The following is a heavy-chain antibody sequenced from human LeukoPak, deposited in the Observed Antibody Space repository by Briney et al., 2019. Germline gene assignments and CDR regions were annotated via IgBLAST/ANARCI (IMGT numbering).Heavy chain of an antibody. D-gene: IGHD3-22*01. CDR1: GGTFSSYA. CDR3: ARDLHYYDSSGYYYPNWFDP. J-gene: IGHJ5*02. CDR2: IIPIFGTA. V-gene: IGHV1-69*05. Sequence: ASVKVSCKASGGTFSSYAISWVRQAPGRGLEWMGRIIPIFGTANYAQKLQGGVTITTHESTRAAYMELSSLRSEDTAVYYRARDLHYYDSSGYYYPNWFDPWGQGTLVTVSS.